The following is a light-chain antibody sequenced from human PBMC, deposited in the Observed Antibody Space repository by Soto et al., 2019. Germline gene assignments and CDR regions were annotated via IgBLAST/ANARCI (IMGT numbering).Light chain of an antibody. Sequence: EIVMTQSPATLSLSPGERATLSCRASQSVNSNLAWYQQKAGQAPRLLIYGTSTRATGIPARFSGSGSGTDFTLSISSLQSEDFGVYYCQQYNNWWTFGQGTKVDIK. CDR1: QSVNSN. J-gene: IGKJ1*01. V-gene: IGKV3-15*01. CDR2: GTS. CDR3: QQYNNWWT.